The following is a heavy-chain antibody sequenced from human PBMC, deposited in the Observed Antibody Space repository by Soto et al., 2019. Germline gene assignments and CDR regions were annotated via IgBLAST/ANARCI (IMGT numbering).Heavy chain of an antibody. CDR2: INPSGGST. CDR3: ARDQLGYDSSGYPPYYFDY. Sequence: ASVKVSCKASGYTFTSYYMHWVRQAPGQGLEWMGIINPSGGSTSYAQKFQGRVTMTRDTSTSTVYMELSSLRSEDTAVYYCARDQLGYDSSGYPPYYFDYWGQGTLVTVSS. V-gene: IGHV1-46*01. D-gene: IGHD3-22*01. J-gene: IGHJ4*02. CDR1: GYTFTSYY.